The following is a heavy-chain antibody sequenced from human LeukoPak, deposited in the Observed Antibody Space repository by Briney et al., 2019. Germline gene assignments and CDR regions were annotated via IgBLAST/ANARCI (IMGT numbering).Heavy chain of an antibody. Sequence: GGSLRLSCAASGFTFSSYGMHCVRQAPGKGLQWVAVISYDGSGKYYADSVKGRFTISRDNSKNTLYLQMNSLRAEDTAVYYCAKDRAYYTEYFHHWGQGTLVTVSS. D-gene: IGHD3-3*01. CDR3: AKDRAYYTEYFHH. CDR1: GFTFSSYG. CDR2: ISYDGSGK. J-gene: IGHJ1*01. V-gene: IGHV3-30*18.